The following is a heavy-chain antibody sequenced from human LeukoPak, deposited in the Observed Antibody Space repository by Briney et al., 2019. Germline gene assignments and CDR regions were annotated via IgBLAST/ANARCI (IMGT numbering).Heavy chain of an antibody. Sequence: GGSLRLSCAASGFTFISYAMSWVRQAPGKGVEWVSAIRNSGVNTYYADSVKGRFTISIDNSKNTLYLEMNSLRAEDTAVYYCGKPPYDSWRGPMNWFDSWGQGSLVTVSS. D-gene: IGHD3-3*01. J-gene: IGHJ5*01. V-gene: IGHV3-23*01. CDR3: GKPPYDSWRGPMNWFDS. CDR1: GFTFISYA. CDR2: IRNSGVNT.